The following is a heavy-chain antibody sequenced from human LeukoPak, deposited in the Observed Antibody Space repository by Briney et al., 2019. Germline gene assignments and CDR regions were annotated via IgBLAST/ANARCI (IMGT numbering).Heavy chain of an antibody. CDR2: IKQDGSGK. D-gene: IGHD2-2*01. CDR1: GFTFSGYW. J-gene: IGHJ6*02. CDR3: ARDDYQLGSYYYGMDV. V-gene: IGHV3-7*01. Sequence: GGSLRLSCAASGFTFSGYWMSWVRQAPGKGLEWVANIKQDGSGKYYVDSVKGRFTISRDNAKSSLFLQMNSLRVEDTAVYYCARDDYQLGSYYYGMDVWGQGTTVTVS.